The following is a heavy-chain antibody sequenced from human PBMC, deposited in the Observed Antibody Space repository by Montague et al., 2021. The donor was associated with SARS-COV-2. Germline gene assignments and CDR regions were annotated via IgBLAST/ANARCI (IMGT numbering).Heavy chain of an antibody. D-gene: IGHD3-10*01. CDR3: ARWTALNYYYGLDV. CDR1: GATITSGRYY. CDR2: IYYNGST. J-gene: IGHJ6*02. V-gene: IGHV4-31*03. Sequence: TLSLTCTVSGATITSGRYYWTWIRQHPGKGLEYIGNIYYNGSTYYNPPLNSRLTMSVDMSKNQFSLKLRSVTAADTAMYFCARWTALNYYYGLDVWGRGTTVTVSS.